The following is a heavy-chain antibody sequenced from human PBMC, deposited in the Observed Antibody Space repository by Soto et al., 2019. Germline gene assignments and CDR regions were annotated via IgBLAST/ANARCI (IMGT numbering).Heavy chain of an antibody. CDR3: AHSLGGGYDYLPFDY. CDR2: IYWDDDK. Sequence: QITLKESGPTLVKPTQTLTLTCTFSGFSLSTSGVGVGWIRQPPGKALEWLSLIYWDDDKRYSPSLKNRLTNTKDTSKNQVVLTMTNVDPVDTATYFCAHSLGGGYDYLPFDYWGQGTLVTVSS. V-gene: IGHV2-5*02. D-gene: IGHD5-12*01. J-gene: IGHJ4*02. CDR1: GFSLSTSGVG.